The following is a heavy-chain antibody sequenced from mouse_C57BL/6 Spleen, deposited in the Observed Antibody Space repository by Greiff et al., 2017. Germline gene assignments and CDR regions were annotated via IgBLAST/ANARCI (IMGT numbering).Heavy chain of an antibody. CDR3: ARGATVVATGDY. D-gene: IGHD1-1*01. Sequence: EVQLVESGAELVKPGASVKLSCTASGFNIKDYYMHWVKQRPEQGLEWIGRIDPEDGETKYAPKFQGKATITADTSSNTAYQQLSSLTSEDTAVYYCARGATVVATGDYWGQGTTLTVSS. V-gene: IGHV14-2*01. J-gene: IGHJ2*01. CDR1: GFNIKDYY. CDR2: IDPEDGET.